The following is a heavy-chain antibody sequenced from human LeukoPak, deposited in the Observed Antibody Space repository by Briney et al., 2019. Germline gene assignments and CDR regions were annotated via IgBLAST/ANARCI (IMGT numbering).Heavy chain of an antibody. D-gene: IGHD2-2*01. J-gene: IGHJ3*02. CDR1: GLTVSTNS. CDR3: ARERCTSTTCHDDSFDI. V-gene: IGHV3-53*01. CDR2: LHSGGST. Sequence: GGSLRLSCAASGLTVSTNSLSWVRQAPGKGLEWVSVLHSGGSTHYAGSVMARFTISRDSSKNTLYLHMNSLRAEDTAVYYCARERCTSTTCHDDSFDIWGHGTMVTVSS.